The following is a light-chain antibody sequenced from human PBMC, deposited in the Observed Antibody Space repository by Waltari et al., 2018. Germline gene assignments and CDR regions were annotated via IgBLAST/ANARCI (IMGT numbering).Light chain of an antibody. V-gene: IGKV3-20*01. J-gene: IGKJ1*01. CDR3: QHYLRLPVT. Sequence: EIVLTPSPGTLSLSLGERATVSCRTRQSVSSALAWYQQKPGQAPRLLIYGAATRATGIPDRFSGSGSGTDFSLTISRLEPYDFAVYYCQHYLRLPVTFGQGTTVEI. CDR1: QSVSSA. CDR2: GAA.